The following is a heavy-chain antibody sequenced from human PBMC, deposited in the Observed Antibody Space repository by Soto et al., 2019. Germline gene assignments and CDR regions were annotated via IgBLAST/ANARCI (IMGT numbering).Heavy chain of an antibody. V-gene: IGHV1-69*01. CDR2: IIPSSDTT. CDR3: ARSQGSSTCLEIYYYYYYGMDV. J-gene: IGHJ6*02. CDR1: GGTFSSYA. Sequence: QVQLVQSGAEVKKPGSSVKVSCKASGGTFSSYAISWVRQAPGQGLEWLGVIIPSSDTTNYAQKFQGRDTIAADESTSTAYMELSSLRSEDTAVYYCARSQGSSTCLEIYYYYYYGMDVWGQGTTVTVSS. D-gene: IGHD2-2*01.